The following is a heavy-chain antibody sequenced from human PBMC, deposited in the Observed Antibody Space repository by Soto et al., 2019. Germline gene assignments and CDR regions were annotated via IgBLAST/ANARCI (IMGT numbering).Heavy chain of an antibody. D-gene: IGHD6-6*01. V-gene: IGHV4-39*01. Sequence: QLQLQESGPGLVKPSETLSLTCTVSGGSISSSSYYWGWIRQPPGKGLEWIGSIYYSGSTYYNPSLKSRVTIPVDTSKNQFSLKLSSVTAADTAVYYCARGPRLTAAPLHGMDVWGQGTTVNVSS. J-gene: IGHJ6*02. CDR1: GGSISSSSYY. CDR3: ARGPRLTAAPLHGMDV. CDR2: IYYSGST.